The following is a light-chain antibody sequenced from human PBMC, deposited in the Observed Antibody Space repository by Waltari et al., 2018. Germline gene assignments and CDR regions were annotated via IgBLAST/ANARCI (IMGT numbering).Light chain of an antibody. J-gene: IGLJ2*01. V-gene: IGLV1-51*01. CDR3: GTWDSSLSAGV. CDR1: RSNIGKNY. Sequence: QSVLTQPPSVSAAPGQKVTISCPGSRSNIGKNYVSWYQQLPGTAPKLLIYDNNKRPSGIPDRFSGSKSGTSATLGITGLQTGDEADYYCGTWDSSLSAGVFGGGTKLTVL. CDR2: DNN.